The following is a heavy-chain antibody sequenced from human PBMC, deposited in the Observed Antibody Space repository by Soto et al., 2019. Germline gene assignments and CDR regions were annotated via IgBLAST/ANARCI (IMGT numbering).Heavy chain of an antibody. D-gene: IGHD4-17*01. V-gene: IGHV1-69*13. CDR2: IIPIFGTA. J-gene: IGHJ4*02. CDR1: GGTFSSYA. Sequence: SVKVSCKASGGTFSSYAISWVRQAPGQGLEWMGGIIPIFGTANYAQKFQGRVTITADESTSTAYMELSSLRSEDTAVYYCASLMTSVTTSVYWGQGTLVTVSS. CDR3: ASLMTSVTTSVY.